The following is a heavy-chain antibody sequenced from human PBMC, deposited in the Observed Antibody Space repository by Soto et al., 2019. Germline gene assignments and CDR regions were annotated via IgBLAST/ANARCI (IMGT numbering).Heavy chain of an antibody. Sequence: GGSLRLSCAAPGFTFSSYWMSWVRQAPGKGLEWVANIKQDGSEKYYVDSVKGRFTISRDNAKNSLYLQMNSLRAEDTAVYYCARDRYYDILTGYSDYWGQGTLVTVSS. CDR2: IKQDGSEK. CDR1: GFTFSSYW. V-gene: IGHV3-7*03. CDR3: ARDRYYDILTGYSDY. J-gene: IGHJ4*02. D-gene: IGHD3-9*01.